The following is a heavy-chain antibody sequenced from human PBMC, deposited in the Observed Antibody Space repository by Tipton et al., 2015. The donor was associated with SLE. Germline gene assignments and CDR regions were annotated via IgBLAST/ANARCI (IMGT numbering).Heavy chain of an antibody. CDR2: ISWNSGSI. D-gene: IGHD2/OR15-2a*01. J-gene: IGHJ6*02. Sequence: FLRLSCAASGFTFDDYAMHWVRQAPGKGLEWVSGISWNSGSIGYADSVKGRFTISRDNAKNSLYLQMNSLRAEDTAVYYCAKDYFLGYGMDVWGQGTTVTVSS. CDR1: GFTFDDYA. CDR3: AKDYFLGYGMDV. V-gene: IGHV3-9*01.